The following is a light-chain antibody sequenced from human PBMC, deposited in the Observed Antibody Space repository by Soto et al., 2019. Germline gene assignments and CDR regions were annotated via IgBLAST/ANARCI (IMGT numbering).Light chain of an antibody. Sequence: DIQMTQSPSTLNASVRDRGHLTCRASQSINRWLAWYQQKPGKAPKLLIYKASSLESGVPSRFSGGGIGTEFSLSISSLQPDDFATYYCQQYSTYPYIFGQGTKVDIK. J-gene: IGKJ2*01. CDR2: KAS. V-gene: IGKV1-5*03. CDR3: QQYSTYPYI. CDR1: QSINRW.